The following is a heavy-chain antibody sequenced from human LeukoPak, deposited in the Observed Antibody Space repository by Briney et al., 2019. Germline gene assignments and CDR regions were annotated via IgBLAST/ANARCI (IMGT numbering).Heavy chain of an antibody. CDR3: AKQLGYCSDGSCYFPY. Sequence: GGSLRLSCAASGFTFSNAWMNWVRQAPGKGLEWVSAISNNGGYTYYADSVQGRFTIPRDNSKSTLCLQMNSLRAEDTAVYYCAKQLGYCSDGSCYFPYWGQGTLVTVSS. V-gene: IGHV3-23*01. CDR1: GFTFSNAW. D-gene: IGHD2-15*01. J-gene: IGHJ4*02. CDR2: ISNNGGYT.